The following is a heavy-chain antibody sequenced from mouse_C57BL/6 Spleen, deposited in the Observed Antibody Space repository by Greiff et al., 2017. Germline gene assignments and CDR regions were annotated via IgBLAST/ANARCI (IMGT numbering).Heavy chain of an antibody. CDR2: IYPGSGST. D-gene: IGHD2-4*01. CDR1: GYTFTSYW. Sequence: QVQLQQPGAELVKPGASVKMSCKASGYTFTSYWITWVKQRPGQGLAWIGDIYPGSGSTNYNEKFKSKATLTVDTSSSTAYMQLSSLTSEDSAVYYCARLRPMDDYDGFAYWGQGTLVTVSA. CDR3: ARLRPMDDYDGFAY. V-gene: IGHV1-55*01. J-gene: IGHJ3*01.